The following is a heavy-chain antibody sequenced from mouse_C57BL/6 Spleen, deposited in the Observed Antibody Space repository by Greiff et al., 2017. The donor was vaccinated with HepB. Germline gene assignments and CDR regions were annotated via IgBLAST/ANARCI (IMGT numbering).Heavy chain of an antibody. CDR2: IDPSDSYT. Sequence: VKLQQPGAELVRPGPSVKLSCKASGYTFTSYWMHWVKQRPGQGLEWIGVIDPSDSYTNYNQKFKGKATLTVDTSSSTAYMQLSSLTSEDSAVYYCARDGSSNFDYWGQGTTLTVSS. D-gene: IGHD1-1*01. CDR3: ARDGSSNFDY. CDR1: GYTFTSYW. J-gene: IGHJ2*01. V-gene: IGHV1-59*01.